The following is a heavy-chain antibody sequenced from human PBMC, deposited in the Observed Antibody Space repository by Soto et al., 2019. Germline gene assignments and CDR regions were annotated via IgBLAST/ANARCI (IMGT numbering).Heavy chain of an antibody. V-gene: IGHV5-51*01. J-gene: IGHJ6*02. D-gene: IGHD2-15*01. CDR2: IYPDDSDT. CDR3: ARPRYPGRGYYGMDV. CDR1: GYDFTTYW. Sequence: GEALKISCQASGYDFTTYWIGWVRQMPGKGLECMGIIYPDDSDTRYSPSFQGQITVSADKSISTAYLQWSSLKASDTAMYYCARPRYPGRGYYGMDVWGQGTTVTVSS.